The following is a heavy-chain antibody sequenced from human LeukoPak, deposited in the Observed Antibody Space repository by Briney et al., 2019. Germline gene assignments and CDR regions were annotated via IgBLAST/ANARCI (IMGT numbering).Heavy chain of an antibody. Sequence: ASVKVSCKASGYTFTSYGISWVRQAPGQGLEWMGWISAYNGNTNYAQKLQGRVTMTTDTSTGTAYMELRSLRSDDTAVYYCARGEGYYDSSGYRYWGQGTLVTVSS. D-gene: IGHD3-22*01. CDR1: GYTFTSYG. J-gene: IGHJ4*02. V-gene: IGHV1-18*01. CDR3: ARGEGYYDSSGYRY. CDR2: ISAYNGNT.